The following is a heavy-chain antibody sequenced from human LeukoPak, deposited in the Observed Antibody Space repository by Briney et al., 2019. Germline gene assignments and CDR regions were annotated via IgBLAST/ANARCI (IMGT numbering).Heavy chain of an antibody. CDR2: FYYSGST. Sequence: SETLSLTCTVSGGSISSSSYYWGWIRQPPGKGLEWIGSFYYSGSTYYNPSLKSRVTMSVDTSKNQFSLKLSSVTAADTAVYYCARLGPTVVTPRVDYWGQGTLVTVSS. CDR1: GGSISSSSYY. D-gene: IGHD4-23*01. CDR3: ARLGPTVVTPRVDY. J-gene: IGHJ4*02. V-gene: IGHV4-39*01.